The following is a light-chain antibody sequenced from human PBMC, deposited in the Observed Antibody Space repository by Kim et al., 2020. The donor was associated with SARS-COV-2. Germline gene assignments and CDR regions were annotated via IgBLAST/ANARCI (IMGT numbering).Light chain of an antibody. CDR3: QQLNSYPLT. CDR2: AAS. V-gene: IGKV1-9*01. J-gene: IGKJ4*01. Sequence: AAVGDRVTSTCRASQGISSYLAWYQQKSGKAPKLLIYAASTLLGGVPSRFSGSGSGTEFTLTISSLQPEDFATYSCQQLNSYPLTFGGGTKVDIK. CDR1: QGISSY.